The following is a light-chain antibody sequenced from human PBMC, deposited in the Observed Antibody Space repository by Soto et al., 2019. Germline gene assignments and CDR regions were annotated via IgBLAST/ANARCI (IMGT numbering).Light chain of an antibody. CDR2: DVS. J-gene: IGKJ3*01. CDR1: QRISAY. V-gene: IGKV1-39*01. CDR3: LQTYSPPLT. Sequence: DIQMTQSPSSLSASVGDRVTITCRASQRISAYLNWYQQKPGEAPKLLIFDVSVLESGVPSRFSGSGSETDFTLSITGLQPDDFANYYCLQTYSPPLTFGPGTTVDFK.